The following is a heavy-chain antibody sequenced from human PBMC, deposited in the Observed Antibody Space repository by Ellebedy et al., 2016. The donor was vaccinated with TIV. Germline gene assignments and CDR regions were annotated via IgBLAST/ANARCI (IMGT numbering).Heavy chain of an antibody. CDR2: VYHSGHT. J-gene: IGHJ5*02. CDR3: ARDWTRGGGYFASWFDP. Sequence: MPSETLSLTCGVSGGSINSDNYWSWVRQSPGRGLEWIGEVYHSGHTNSNPSLRSRVSISVDKSKSQFSLRLRSMTAADTAVYYCARDWTRGGGYFASWFDPWGQGTPVTVSS. V-gene: IGHV4-4*02. CDR1: GGSINSDNY. D-gene: IGHD2/OR15-2a*01.